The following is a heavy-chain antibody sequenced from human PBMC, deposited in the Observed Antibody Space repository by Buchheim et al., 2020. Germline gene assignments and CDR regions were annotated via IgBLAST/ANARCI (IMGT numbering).Heavy chain of an antibody. J-gene: IGHJ4*02. D-gene: IGHD1-26*01. CDR2: ISYDGSNK. CDR1: GFTFSSYG. CDR3: AKGGGELEKDYFDY. V-gene: IGHV3-30*18. Sequence: QVQLVESGGGVVQPGRSLRLSCAASGFTFSSYGMHWVRQAPGKGLEWVAVISYDGSNKYYADSVKGRFTISRDNSKNTLYLQMNSRRAEDTAVYYCAKGGGELEKDYFDYWGQGTL.